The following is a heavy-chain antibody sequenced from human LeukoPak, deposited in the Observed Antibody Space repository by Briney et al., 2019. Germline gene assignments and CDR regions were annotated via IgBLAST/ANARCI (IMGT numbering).Heavy chain of an antibody. D-gene: IGHD4-17*01. CDR1: GFTFSSYA. CDR3: ARGGGHGYYHRGDGFDL. J-gene: IGHJ3*01. V-gene: IGHV3-23*01. Sequence: PGGSLRFSCAASGFTFSSYAMSWVRQAPGKGLEWVSAISGSGGSTYYADSVKGRFTISRDNSKNTLSLQMNSLRTEDTAVYYCARGGGHGYYHRGDGFDLWGQGTMVSVSS. CDR2: ISGSGGST.